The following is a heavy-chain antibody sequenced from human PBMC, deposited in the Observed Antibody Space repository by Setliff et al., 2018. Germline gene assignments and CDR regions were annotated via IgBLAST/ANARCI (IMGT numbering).Heavy chain of an antibody. CDR3: ATLSKDLNY. Sequence: LSLSCAASGLTLINNGFHWVRQAPGKGLEWVAIIWHDGTNKYYADSVKGRFDISRDSSKNTMYLQMNSLTAEDTAMYYCATLSKDLNYWGQGTLVTVSS. CDR2: IWHDGTNK. J-gene: IGHJ4*02. CDR1: GLTLINNG. V-gene: IGHV3-33*01. D-gene: IGHD3-3*01.